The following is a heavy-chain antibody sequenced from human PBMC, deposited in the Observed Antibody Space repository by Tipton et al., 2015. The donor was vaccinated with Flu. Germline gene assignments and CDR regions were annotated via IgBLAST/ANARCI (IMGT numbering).Heavy chain of an antibody. D-gene: IGHD6-19*01. CDR1: GFTFSTYA. J-gene: IGHJ4*02. Sequence: SLRLSCAASGFTFSTYAMSWVRQAPGKGLEWVSSISGGGGTTYFADSVKGRLTISRDNLKNTLFLQMNSLRAEDTALYYCAKVIPELVAGLDYWGQGTLVTVSS. CDR3: AKVIPELVAGLDY. V-gene: IGHV3-23*01. CDR2: ISGGGGTT.